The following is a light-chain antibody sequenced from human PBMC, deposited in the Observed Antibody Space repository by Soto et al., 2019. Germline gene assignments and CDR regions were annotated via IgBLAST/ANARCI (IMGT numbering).Light chain of an antibody. V-gene: IGKV1-5*01. Sequence: DIQMTQSPSTLSASVGDRVTSTCRASQSISSWLAWYQQKPGKAPKLLIYDAYRLESGVPSRFSGSGSGTEFTLTISSLQPDDFATYYCQQYNSYTWTFGQGTKVEIK. CDR1: QSISSW. J-gene: IGKJ1*01. CDR3: QQYNSYTWT. CDR2: DAY.